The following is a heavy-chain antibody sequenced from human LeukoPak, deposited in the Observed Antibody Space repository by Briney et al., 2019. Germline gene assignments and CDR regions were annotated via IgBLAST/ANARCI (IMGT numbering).Heavy chain of an antibody. Sequence: SQTLSLTFTVSGGSISSGSYYWSWIRQPAGKGLEWIGRIYTRGSTNYNPSLKSRVTISADRSKNQFSLKLSSVTAADTAVYYCARYRSGYCGGDCYVGTFDYWGQGTLVTVSS. D-gene: IGHD2-21*01. CDR3: ARYRSGYCGGDCYVGTFDY. CDR1: GGSISSGSYY. V-gene: IGHV4-61*02. CDR2: IYTRGST. J-gene: IGHJ4*02.